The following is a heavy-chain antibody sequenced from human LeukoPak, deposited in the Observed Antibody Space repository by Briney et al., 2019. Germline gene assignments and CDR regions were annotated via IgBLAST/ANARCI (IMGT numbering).Heavy chain of an antibody. J-gene: IGHJ3*02. V-gene: IGHV3-23*01. CDR3: ARQPDYYDSSGYYLYAFDI. Sequence: GESLRLSCAASGFTFSSYAMSWVRQAPGKGLEWVSAISGSGGSTYYADSVKGRFTISRDNSKNTLYLQMNSLRAEDTAVYYCARQPDYYDSSGYYLYAFDIWGQGTMVTVSS. CDR1: GFTFSSYA. CDR2: ISGSGGST. D-gene: IGHD3-22*01.